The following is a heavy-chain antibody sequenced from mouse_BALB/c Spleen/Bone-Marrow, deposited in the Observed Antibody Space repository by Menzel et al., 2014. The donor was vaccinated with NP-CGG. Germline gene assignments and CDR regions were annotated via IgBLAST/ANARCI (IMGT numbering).Heavy chain of an antibody. D-gene: IGHD1-1*01. CDR2: IDPANVNT. CDR3: ASYVYGYYFDY. CDR1: GFNIKDTY. J-gene: IGHJ2*01. Sequence: VKLMESGAELVKPGASVKLSCTASGFNIKDTYMHWVKQRPEQGLEWIGRIDPANVNTKYDPKFQGKATITADTSSNTAYLQLSSLTSEDTAVYYCASYVYGYYFDYWGQGTTLTVSS. V-gene: IGHV14-3*02.